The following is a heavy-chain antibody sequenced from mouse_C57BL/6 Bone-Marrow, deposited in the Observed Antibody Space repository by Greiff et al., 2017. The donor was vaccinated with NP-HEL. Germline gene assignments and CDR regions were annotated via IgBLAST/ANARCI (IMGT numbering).Heavy chain of an antibody. CDR3: ARPTYYSNFYYFDY. CDR2: INPYNGGT. Sequence: EVQLQQSGPVLVKPGASVKMSCKASGYTFTDYYMNWVKQSHGKSLEWIGVINPYNGGTSYNQKFTGKATLTVDKSSSTAYMELNSLTSEDSAVYYCARPTYYSNFYYFDYWGQGTTLTVSS. CDR1: GYTFTDYY. V-gene: IGHV1-19*01. J-gene: IGHJ2*01. D-gene: IGHD2-5*01.